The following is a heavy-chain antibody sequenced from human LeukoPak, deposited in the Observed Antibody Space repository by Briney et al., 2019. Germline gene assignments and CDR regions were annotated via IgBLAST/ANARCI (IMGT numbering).Heavy chain of an antibody. CDR1: GYTFTSYG. CDR2: ISAYNGNT. D-gene: IGHD6-19*01. Sequence: ASVKVSCKASGYTFTSYGISWVRQAPGQGLEWMGWISAYNGNTNYAQKLQGRVTMTTDTSTSTAYMELRSLRSDDTAVYYCARDLVQGIAVAPLPYYMDVWGKGTTVTVSS. J-gene: IGHJ6*03. CDR3: ARDLVQGIAVAPLPYYMDV. V-gene: IGHV1-18*01.